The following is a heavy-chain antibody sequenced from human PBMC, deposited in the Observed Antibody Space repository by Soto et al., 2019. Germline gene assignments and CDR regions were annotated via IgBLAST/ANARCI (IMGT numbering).Heavy chain of an antibody. J-gene: IGHJ4*02. CDR1: GGTFSSYS. CDR2: VVPKIGNI. CDR3: TRGARENNWTAGTFEY. Sequence: QVQLVQSGAEVKKPGSSVKVSCKAPGGTFSSYSINWVRQAPGQGLEWMGRVVPKIGNINFVRKFQGRLTLTADKSTRTAFLGLSSLTPKDRAVYYCTRGARENNWTAGTFEYWGRGPQVTVSS. V-gene: IGHV1-69*08. D-gene: IGHD1-20*01.